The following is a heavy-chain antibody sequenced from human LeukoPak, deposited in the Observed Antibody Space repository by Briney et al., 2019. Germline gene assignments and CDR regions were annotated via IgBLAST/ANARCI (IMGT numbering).Heavy chain of an antibody. D-gene: IGHD3-10*01. CDR1: GFTFSSYG. V-gene: IGHV3-23*01. CDR3: AKGPPDYYGSGSYIFDY. CDR2: ISGSGGST. J-gene: IGHJ4*02. Sequence: GGSLRLSCAASGFTFSSYGMSWVRQAPGKGLEWVSAISGSGGSTYYADSVKGRFTISRDNSKNTLYLQMNSLRAEDTAVYYCAKGPPDYYGSGSYIFDYWGQGTLVTVSS.